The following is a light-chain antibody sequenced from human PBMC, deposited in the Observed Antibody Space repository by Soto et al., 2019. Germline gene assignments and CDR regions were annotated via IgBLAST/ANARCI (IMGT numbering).Light chain of an antibody. J-gene: IGKJ1*01. CDR3: QQYNNWPPT. Sequence: EIAVTQSLDTLSVSQGERATLSCLASQSVSSNLAWYQQKPGQAPRLLIYGASTRATGIPARFSGSGSGTEFTLTISSLQSEDFAVYYCQQYNNWPPTFGQGTKVDI. CDR1: QSVSSN. CDR2: GAS. V-gene: IGKV3-15*01.